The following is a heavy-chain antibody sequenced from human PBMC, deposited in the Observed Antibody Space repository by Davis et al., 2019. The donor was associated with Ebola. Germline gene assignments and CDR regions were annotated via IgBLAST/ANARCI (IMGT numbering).Heavy chain of an antibody. CDR2: AHYSVNTAHYSVNT. CDR1: GASVSSANFY. Sequence: PSETLSLTCTVSGASVSSANFYWNWIRQTPGKGLEWIGYAHYSVNTAHYSVNTNYNPSLKSRLTLSIDTSKNQFSLKLSSVTAEDTAKYYCASLMVRERGELYLWYFDFWGRGTLVTVSS. V-gene: IGHV4-61*01. J-gene: IGHJ2*01. CDR3: ASLMVRERGELYLWYFDF. D-gene: IGHD3-10*01.